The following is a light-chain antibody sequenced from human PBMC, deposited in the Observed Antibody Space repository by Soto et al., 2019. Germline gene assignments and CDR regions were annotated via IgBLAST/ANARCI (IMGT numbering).Light chain of an antibody. Sequence: QSALTQPASVSGPPGQSITISCTGTSSDIGGSNYVSWYQQHPGKAPKLIIYEVTNRPSGVSDRFSGSKSDNTASLIISGLQAEDEAHYYCSSYRNTTVVFGSGSKVPDL. V-gene: IGLV2-14*01. J-gene: IGLJ1*01. CDR1: SSDIGGSNY. CDR2: EVT. CDR3: SSYRNTTVV.